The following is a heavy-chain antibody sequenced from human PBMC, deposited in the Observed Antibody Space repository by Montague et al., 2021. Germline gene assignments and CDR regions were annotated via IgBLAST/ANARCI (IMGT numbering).Heavy chain of an antibody. J-gene: IGHJ5*02. Sequence: CAISGDSVSSHAASWNWIRRAPSRGLEWLGRTYYRSKWYNEYAISVKSRITVNPDTSKNQFSLLLNSVTPEDTAVYYCARGWQKRFDPWGQGTLVTVSS. CDR3: ARGWQKRFDP. CDR1: GDSVSSHAAS. D-gene: IGHD5-24*01. CDR2: TYYRSKWYN. V-gene: IGHV6-1*01.